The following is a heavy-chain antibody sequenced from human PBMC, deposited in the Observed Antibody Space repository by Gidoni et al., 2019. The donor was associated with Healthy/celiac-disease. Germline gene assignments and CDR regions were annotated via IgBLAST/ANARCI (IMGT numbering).Heavy chain of an antibody. J-gene: IGHJ2*01. Sequence: QVQLQESCPGLVKPSETLSLTFPVSGGPISSYDWRWIRPPPGKGLEWIGYIYYSGSTNYNPSLKSRVTISVDTSKNQFSLKVSSVTAADTAVYYCAREAHNWEPYWYFDLWGRGTLVTVSS. D-gene: IGHD1-20*01. CDR1: GGPISSYD. CDR3: AREAHNWEPYWYFDL. CDR2: IYYSGST. V-gene: IGHV4-59*01.